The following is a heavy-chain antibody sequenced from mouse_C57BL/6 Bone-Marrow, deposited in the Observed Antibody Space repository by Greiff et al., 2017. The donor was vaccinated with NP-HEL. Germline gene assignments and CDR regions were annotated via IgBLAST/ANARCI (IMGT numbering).Heavy chain of an antibody. CDR3: TRGGPHYY. CDR2: IDPETGGT. J-gene: IGHJ2*01. CDR1: GYTFTDYE. V-gene: IGHV1-15*01. Sequence: QVQLKESGAELVRPGASVTLSCKASGYTFTDYEMHWVKQTPVHGLEWIGAIDPETGGTAYNQKFKGKAILTADKSSSTAYMELRSLKAEDSAVYYCTRGGPHYYWGKGTTLTVSA. D-gene: IGHD3-3*01.